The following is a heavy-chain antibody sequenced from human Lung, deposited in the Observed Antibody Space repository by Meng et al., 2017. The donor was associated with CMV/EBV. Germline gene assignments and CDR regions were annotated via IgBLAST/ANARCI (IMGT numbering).Heavy chain of an antibody. J-gene: IGHJ4*02. CDR3: ARAEADTGNFDY. Sequence: QVQLQESGPCLVKPSETLPLTCTVSGGSISSYYCSWIRQSAGKGLEWIGRIYTSGTTIYNPSLKSRLTLSLDTSKNQFSLKLNSVTAADTAVYYCARAEADTGNFDYWGQGTLVTVSS. D-gene: IGHD6-19*01. V-gene: IGHV4-4*07. CDR2: IYTSGTT. CDR1: GGSISSYY.